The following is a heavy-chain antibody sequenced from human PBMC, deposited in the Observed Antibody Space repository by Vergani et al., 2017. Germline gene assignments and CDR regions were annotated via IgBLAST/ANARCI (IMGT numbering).Heavy chain of an antibody. CDR2: ISSSSSYI. V-gene: IGHV3-21*01. Sequence: EVQLVESGGGLVKPGGSLRLSCAASGFTFSSYSMNWVRQAPGKGLEWVSSISSSSSYIYYADSVKGRFTISRDNAKNSLYLQMNSLRAEDTAVYYCARDFRGNVVPAAMKNRRTDAFDIWGQGTMVNVSS. D-gene: IGHD2-2*01. CDR3: ARDFRGNVVPAAMKNRRTDAFDI. CDR1: GFTFSSYS. J-gene: IGHJ3*02.